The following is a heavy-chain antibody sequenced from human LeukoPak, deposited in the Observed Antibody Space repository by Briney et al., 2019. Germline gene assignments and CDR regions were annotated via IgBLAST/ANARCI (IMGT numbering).Heavy chain of an antibody. CDR2: INPIFATG. V-gene: IGHV1-69*13. Sequence: SVKVSCKASGGTFSSYAISWVRQAPGQGLEWMGGINPIFATGNFAQKFQGRVTITADESTSTAYMGLNSLKSEDTAVYYCARGHYYGSGSFDVLDIWGQGTMVTVSS. CDR3: ARGHYYGSGSFDVLDI. J-gene: IGHJ3*02. D-gene: IGHD3-10*01. CDR1: GGTFSSYA.